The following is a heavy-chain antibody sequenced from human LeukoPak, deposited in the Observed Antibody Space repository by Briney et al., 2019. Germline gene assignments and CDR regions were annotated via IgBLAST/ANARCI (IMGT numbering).Heavy chain of an antibody. CDR3: ASLGGTYDN. J-gene: IGHJ4*02. Sequence: SETLSLTCTVSGGSISSYSWSWIRQPPGKGLEWILYIYNSGGSTKYNPSLQSRVTMSVDMSNSQLSLKLSSVTAADTAVYYCASLGGTYDNWGQGTLVNVSS. D-gene: IGHD1-26*01. CDR1: GGSISSYS. V-gene: IGHV4-59*08. CDR2: IYNSGGST.